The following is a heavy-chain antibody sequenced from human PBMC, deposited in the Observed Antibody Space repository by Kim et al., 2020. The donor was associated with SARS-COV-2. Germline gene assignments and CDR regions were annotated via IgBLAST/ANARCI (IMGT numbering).Heavy chain of an antibody. CDR2: LSTDGTGK. CDR1: GFIFTSYS. Sequence: GGSLRLSCAASGFIFTSYSLNWVRQAPGKGLEWVSSLSTDGTGKYYAESVKGRFTISRDNAKNSLYLQMNNLRAEDTALYYCVREDNRYWELDDWGQGTLVTVSS. J-gene: IGHJ4*02. V-gene: IGHV3-21*04. D-gene: IGHD1-26*01. CDR3: VREDNRYWELDD.